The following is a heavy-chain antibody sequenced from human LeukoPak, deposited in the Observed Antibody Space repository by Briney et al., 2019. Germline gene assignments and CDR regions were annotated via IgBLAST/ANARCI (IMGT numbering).Heavy chain of an antibody. V-gene: IGHV4-4*02. CDR1: GGSISSSNW. CDR2: IYHSGST. CDR3: ARRRDYGDYVSFDY. J-gene: IGHJ4*02. Sequence: SGTLSLTCAVSGGSISSSNWWSWVRQPPGKGLEWIGEIYHSGSTNYNPSLKSRVTISVDKSKNQFSLKLSPVTAADTAVYYCARRRDYGDYVSFDYWGQGTLVTVSS. D-gene: IGHD4-17*01.